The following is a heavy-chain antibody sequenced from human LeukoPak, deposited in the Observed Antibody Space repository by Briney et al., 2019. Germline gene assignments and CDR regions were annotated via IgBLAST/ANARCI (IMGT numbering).Heavy chain of an antibody. D-gene: IGHD3-3*01. Sequence: GGSLRLSCAASGFTFSSYAMSWVRQAPGKGLEWVSAISGSGGSTYYADSVKGRFTISRDNSKNTLYLQMNSLRAEDTAVYYCATTPLEWLFYYFDYWGQGTLVTVSS. CDR1: GFTFSSYA. CDR2: ISGSGGST. CDR3: ATTPLEWLFYYFDY. J-gene: IGHJ4*02. V-gene: IGHV3-23*01.